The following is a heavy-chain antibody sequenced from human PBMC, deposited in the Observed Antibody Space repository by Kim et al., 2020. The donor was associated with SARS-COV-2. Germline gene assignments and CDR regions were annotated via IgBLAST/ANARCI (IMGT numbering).Heavy chain of an antibody. CDR3: ARAGSVSYYSLPIY. CDR2: IYYSGST. D-gene: IGHD3-10*01. V-gene: IGHV4-59*13. J-gene: IGHJ4*02. Sequence: SETLSLTCTVSGGSISSYDWSWIRQPPGKGQEWIGYIYYSGSTNYNPALKSGVTISVDTSKNQFSLKLSSVTAADTAVYYCARAGSVSYYSLPIYWGQGTLVTVSS. CDR1: GGSISSYD.